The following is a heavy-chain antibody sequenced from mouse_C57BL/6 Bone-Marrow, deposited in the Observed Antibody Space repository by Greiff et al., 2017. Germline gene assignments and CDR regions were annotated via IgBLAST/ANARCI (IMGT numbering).Heavy chain of an antibody. CDR3: ARGATTVDYAMDY. J-gene: IGHJ4*01. CDR1: GYTFTSYW. D-gene: IGHD1-1*01. Sequence: VQLQQPGAELVMPGASVKLSCKASGYTFTSYWMHWVKQRPGQGLEWIGEIDPSDSYTNYNQKFKGKSTLTVDKSSSTAYMQLSSLTSEDSAVYYCARGATTVDYAMDYWGQGTSVTVSS. V-gene: IGHV1-69*01. CDR2: IDPSDSYT.